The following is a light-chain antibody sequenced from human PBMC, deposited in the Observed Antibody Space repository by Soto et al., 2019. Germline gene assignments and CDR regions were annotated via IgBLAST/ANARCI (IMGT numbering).Light chain of an antibody. V-gene: IGKV3-15*01. CDR1: QSVTSN. CDR3: QQYNNWPPYT. CDR2: GAS. J-gene: IGKJ2*01. Sequence: EIVMTQSPATLSVSPGERATLSCRASQSVTSNLAWYQQKPGQAPRLLIFGASTRVTGIPARFSGSGSGTEFTLTISSLRSEEFAIYYCQQYNNWPPYTFGQGTKLEIK.